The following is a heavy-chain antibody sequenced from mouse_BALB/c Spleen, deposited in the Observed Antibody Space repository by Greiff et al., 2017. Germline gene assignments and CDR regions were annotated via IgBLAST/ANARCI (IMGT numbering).Heavy chain of an antibody. D-gene: IGHD2-10*01. V-gene: IGHV2-9-2*01. CDR3: VRPPYYGKGMDY. CDR2: IWTGGGT. CDR1: GFSLTSYD. Sequence: VMLVESGPGLVAPSQSLSITCTVSGFSLTSYDISWIRQPPGKGLEWLGVIWTGGGTNYNSAFMSRLSISKDNSKSQVFLKMNSLQTDDTAIYYCVRPPYYGKGMDYWGQGTSVTVSS. J-gene: IGHJ4*01.